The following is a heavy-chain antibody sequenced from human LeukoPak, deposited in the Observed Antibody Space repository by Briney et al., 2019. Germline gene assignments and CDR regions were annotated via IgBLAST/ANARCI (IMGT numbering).Heavy chain of an antibody. D-gene: IGHD6-19*01. CDR3: AREGQWLPDWFDP. CDR1: GGSISSGDNF. V-gene: IGHV4-30-4*01. CDR2: IYYSGTT. J-gene: IGHJ5*02. Sequence: SQTLSLTCTVSGGSISSGDNFWTWIRQAPGKGLEWMGYIYYSGTTYYNPSLKSRVTISVDASKTQFSLKLSSVTAADTAVYYCAREGQWLPDWFDPWGQGTLVTVSS.